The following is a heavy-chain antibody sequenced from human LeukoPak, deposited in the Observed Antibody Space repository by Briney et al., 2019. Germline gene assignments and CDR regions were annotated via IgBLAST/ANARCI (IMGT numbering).Heavy chain of an antibody. Sequence: GGSLRLSCAASGLTFVVSAMHWVRQAPGKGLEWVSGISWNSGSTGYADSVKGRFTISRDNAKNSLYLQMNSLRAEDTALYYCAKDNALGYSSGWFDYWGQGTLVTVSS. D-gene: IGHD6-19*01. CDR2: ISWNSGST. J-gene: IGHJ5*01. CDR3: AKDNALGYSSGWFDY. V-gene: IGHV3-9*01. CDR1: GLTFVVSA.